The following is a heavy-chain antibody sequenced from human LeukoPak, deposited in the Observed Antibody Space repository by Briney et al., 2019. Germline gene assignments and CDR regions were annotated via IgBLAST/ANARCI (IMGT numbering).Heavy chain of an antibody. CDR2: IKQDGSEK. D-gene: IGHD1-26*01. CDR3: ARRVGSTNDAFDI. CDR1: GFTFSSYW. V-gene: IGHV3-7*01. J-gene: IGHJ3*02. Sequence: PGGSLRLSCAASGFTFSSYWMSWVRQAPGKGLEWVANIKQDGSEKYYLDSVKGRFTISRDNAKNSLYLQMNSLGAEDTAVYYCARRVGSTNDAFDIWGQGTMVTVSS.